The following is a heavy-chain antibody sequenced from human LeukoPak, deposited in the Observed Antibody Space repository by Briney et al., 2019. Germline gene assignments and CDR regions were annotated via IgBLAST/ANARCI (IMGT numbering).Heavy chain of an antibody. Sequence: GGSLRLSCAASGFTSGTYWMSWVRQAPGEGLEWVANKKQDGSEKYYVDSVRGRFTISRDNAKNSLYLQMNSLRAEDTAVYYCARDRGSSGWYEFDYWGQGTLVTVSS. D-gene: IGHD6-19*01. CDR1: GFTSGTYW. CDR3: ARDRGSSGWYEFDY. V-gene: IGHV3-7*01. J-gene: IGHJ4*02. CDR2: KKQDGSEK.